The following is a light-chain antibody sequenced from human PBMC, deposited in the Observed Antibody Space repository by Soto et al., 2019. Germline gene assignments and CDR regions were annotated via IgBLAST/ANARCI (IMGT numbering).Light chain of an antibody. V-gene: IGLV2-14*03. Sequence: QSVLTQPASVSGSPGQSTTISCTGTSSDVGGYNEVSWYQQRPGKAPKLMIYDVTNRPSGVSNRFSGSKSGNTASLTISGLQAEDEAYYYCSSHAAGSTLILGGGTKVTVL. CDR2: DVT. J-gene: IGLJ2*01. CDR1: SSDVGGYNE. CDR3: SSHAAGSTLI.